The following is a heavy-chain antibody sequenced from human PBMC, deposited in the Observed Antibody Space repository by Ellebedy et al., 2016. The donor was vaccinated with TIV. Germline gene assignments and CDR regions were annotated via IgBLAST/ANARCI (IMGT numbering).Heavy chain of an antibody. J-gene: IGHJ4*02. CDR1: GGSISSYY. V-gene: IGHV4-59*08. CDR3: ARHGRIPRLEPSYYFDY. CDR2: IYYSGST. Sequence: MPSETLSLTCTVSGGSISSYYWSWIRQPPGKGLEWIGYIYYSGSTNYNPSLKSRVTISVDTSKNQFSLKLSSVTAADTAVYYCARHGRIPRLEPSYYFDYWGQGTLVTVSS. D-gene: IGHD1-1*01.